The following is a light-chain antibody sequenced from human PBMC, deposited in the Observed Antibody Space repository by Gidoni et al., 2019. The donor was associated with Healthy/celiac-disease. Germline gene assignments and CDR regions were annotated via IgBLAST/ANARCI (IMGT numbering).Light chain of an antibody. Sequence: DIQMTQSPSSLSASVGDRVTITCQASQSISSYLNWYQQKPGKAPKLLIYAASTLQSGVPSRFSGSGSWTDFTLTIISLQPEDFATYYCQQSYNTPPVTFGPGTKVDIK. CDR3: QQSYNTPPVT. J-gene: IGKJ3*01. CDR2: AAS. CDR1: QSISSY. V-gene: IGKV1-39*01.